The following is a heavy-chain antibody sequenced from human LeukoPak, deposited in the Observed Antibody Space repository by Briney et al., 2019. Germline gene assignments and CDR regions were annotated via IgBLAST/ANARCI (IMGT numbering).Heavy chain of an antibody. CDR2: ISYDGSNK. J-gene: IGHJ4*02. V-gene: IGHV3-30*18. CDR3: AKDGGFLDSSGYGDY. D-gene: IGHD3-22*01. CDR1: GFTFSSYG. Sequence: PGGSLRLSCAASGFTFSSYGMHWVRQAPGKGLEWVAVISYDGSNKYYADSVKGRFTISRDNSKNTLYLQMNSLRAEDTAVYYCAKDGGFLDSSGYGDYWGQGTLVTVSS.